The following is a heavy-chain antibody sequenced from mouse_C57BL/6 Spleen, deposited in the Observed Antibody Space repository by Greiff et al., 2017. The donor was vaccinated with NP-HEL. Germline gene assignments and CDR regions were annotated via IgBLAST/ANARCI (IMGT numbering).Heavy chain of an antibody. CDR1: GFNIKNTY. D-gene: IGHD2-1*01. J-gene: IGHJ4*01. CDR2: IDPANGNT. V-gene: IGHV14-3*01. CDR3: ARWVYGNFDGGAMDY. Sequence: EVQLQESVAELVRPGASVKLSCTASGFNIKNTYMPWVKQRPEQGLEWIGRIDPANGNTKYAPKFQGKATIDADTSSNTAYLQLSSLTSEDTAIYYCARWVYGNFDGGAMDYWGQGTSVTVSS.